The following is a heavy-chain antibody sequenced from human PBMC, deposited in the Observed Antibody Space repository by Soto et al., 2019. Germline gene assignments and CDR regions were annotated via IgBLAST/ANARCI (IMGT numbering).Heavy chain of an antibody. J-gene: IGHJ6*03. CDR1: GYTFTGYY. Sequence: RASVKVSCKASGYTFTGYYMHWVRQAPGQGLEWMGWINPNSGGTNYAQKFQGWVTMTRDTSISTAYMELSRLRSDDTAVYYCARDSQQWLSYYMDVWGRGTTVTVSS. CDR2: INPNSGGT. CDR3: ARDSQQWLSYYMDV. D-gene: IGHD6-19*01. V-gene: IGHV1-2*04.